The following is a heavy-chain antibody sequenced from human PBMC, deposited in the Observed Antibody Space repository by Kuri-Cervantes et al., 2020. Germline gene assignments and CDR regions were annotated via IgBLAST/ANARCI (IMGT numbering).Heavy chain of an antibody. V-gene: IGHV1-18*01. CDR3: AREGYYDSSGYYYESHYYGMDV. J-gene: IGHJ6*02. CDR1: GYTFTSYG. CDR2: ISAYNGNT. D-gene: IGHD3-22*01. Sequence: ASVKVSCKASGYTFTSYGISWVRQAPGQGLEWMGWISAYNGNTNYAQKLQGRVTMTTDTSTSTAYMELRSLRSGDTAVYYCAREGYYDSSGYYYESHYYGMDVWGQGTTVTVSS.